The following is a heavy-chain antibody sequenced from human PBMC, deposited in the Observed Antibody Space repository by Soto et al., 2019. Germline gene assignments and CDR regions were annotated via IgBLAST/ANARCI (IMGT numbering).Heavy chain of an antibody. D-gene: IGHD2-15*01. J-gene: IGHJ4*02. Sequence: SETLSLTCAVYGGSFSGYYWTWIRQSPEEGLAWIGEINNSGTVNYNPSLKRRVTVLVDTYKDQWSLKLKSLTAADTAVYYCARGVPLFVVVQTDEADTYSFESWGLGILVSVAS. CDR2: INNSGTV. CDR3: ARGVPLFVVVQTDEADTYSFES. V-gene: IGHV4-34*01. CDR1: GGSFSGYY.